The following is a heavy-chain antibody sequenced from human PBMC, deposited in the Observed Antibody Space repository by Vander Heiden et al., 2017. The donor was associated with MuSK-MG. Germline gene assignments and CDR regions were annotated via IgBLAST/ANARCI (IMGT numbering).Heavy chain of an antibody. CDR1: GFTFRRYR. CDR3: ARDI. CDR2: RSSSSRYI. Sequence: EVQLVEPGGGLVKPGGSLRLSCPASGFTFRRYRTNWVRPARGKGLEWVSSRSSSSRYIYYADSVKGRFTISRDNAKNSLYLQMNSLRAEDTAVYYCARDIWGQGTMVTVSS. V-gene: IGHV3-21*01. J-gene: IGHJ3*02.